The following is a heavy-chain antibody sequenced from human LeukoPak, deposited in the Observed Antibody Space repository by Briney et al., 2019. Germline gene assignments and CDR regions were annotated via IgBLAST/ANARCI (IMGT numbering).Heavy chain of an antibody. Sequence: SETLSLTCTVSGGSISSGDYYWSWIRQPPGKGLEWIGYIYYSGSTYYNPSLKSRVTISVDTSKNQFSLKLSSVTAADTAVYYCAREAVYCGGDCPNAFDIWGQGTMVTVSS. J-gene: IGHJ3*02. CDR2: IYYSGST. CDR1: GGSISSGDYY. V-gene: IGHV4-30-4*08. CDR3: AREAVYCGGDCPNAFDI. D-gene: IGHD2-21*01.